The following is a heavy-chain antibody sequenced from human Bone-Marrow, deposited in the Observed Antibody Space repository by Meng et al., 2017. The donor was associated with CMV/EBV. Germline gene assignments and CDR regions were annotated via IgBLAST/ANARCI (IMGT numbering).Heavy chain of an antibody. D-gene: IGHD3-22*01. J-gene: IGHJ4*02. Sequence: GGSLRLSCAGSGFTFSNYAMTWVRQAPGKGPEWVSGISGSGFSTYYADSVKGRFTISRDNSKNTLFLEMNSLRVGDTAVYYCAKYQTKSARILVVMDYWGQGTLVTVSS. V-gene: IGHV3-23*01. CDR3: AKYQTKSARILVVMDY. CDR1: GFTFSNYA. CDR2: ISGSGFST.